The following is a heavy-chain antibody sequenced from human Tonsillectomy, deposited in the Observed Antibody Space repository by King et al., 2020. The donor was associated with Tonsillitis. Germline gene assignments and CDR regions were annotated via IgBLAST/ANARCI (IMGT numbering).Heavy chain of an antibody. J-gene: IGHJ4*02. D-gene: IGHD2-2*01. CDR2: IYYSGST. CDR1: GGSISSGGYY. CDR3: ARDLYCATTSCYPGYFDY. V-gene: IGHV4-31*03. Sequence: VQLQESGPGLVKPSQTLSLTCTVSGGSISSGGYYWSWIRQHPGKGLEWIGYIYYSGSTYYNPSLKSRVTISVDTSKNQFSLELSSVTAADTAVYYCARDLYCATTSCYPGYFDYWGQGTLVTVSS.